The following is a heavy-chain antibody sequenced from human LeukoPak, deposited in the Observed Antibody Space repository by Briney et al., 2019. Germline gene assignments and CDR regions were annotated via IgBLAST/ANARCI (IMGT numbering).Heavy chain of an antibody. Sequence: SETLSLTCAVSGGPISSHYWSWIRQPAGKGLEWIWRIYTSGNTNYDPSLKRRVIMSVDNSKNQFSLKLNTVTAADTAVYYCARRRSLPGTTSIFDSWGQGTLVTVSS. J-gene: IGHJ4*02. CDR3: ARRRSLPGTTSIFDS. CDR1: GGPISSHY. V-gene: IGHV4-4*07. CDR2: IYTSGNT. D-gene: IGHD1-7*01.